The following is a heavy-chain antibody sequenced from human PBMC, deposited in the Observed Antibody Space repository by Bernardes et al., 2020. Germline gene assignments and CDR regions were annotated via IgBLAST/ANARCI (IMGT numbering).Heavy chain of an antibody. D-gene: IGHD2-21*01. Sequence: ASVKVSCTASGYTFSDYYTHWLRQAPGQGLEWMGWISPKSGATNHAQKFQGRVTMTRDTSISTDYMELSRLISDDTAVYYCARTFYYDRGGDSLFDFWGQGTPVTVSS. CDR3: ARTFYYDRGGDSLFDF. V-gene: IGHV1-2*02. CDR1: GYTFSDYY. CDR2: ISPKSGAT. J-gene: IGHJ4*02.